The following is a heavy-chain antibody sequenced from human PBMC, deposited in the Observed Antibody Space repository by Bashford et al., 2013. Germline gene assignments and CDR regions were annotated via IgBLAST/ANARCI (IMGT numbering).Heavy chain of an antibody. D-gene: IGHD2-8*01. V-gene: IGHV1-2*02. Sequence: WVRQAPGQGLEWMGWINPNSGGTNYAQKFQGRVTMTRDTSISTAYMELSSLKSDDTAVYFCASQYVSAFFDLWGRGTLVTVSS. J-gene: IGHJ2*01. CDR3: ASQYVSAFFDL. CDR2: INPNSGGT.